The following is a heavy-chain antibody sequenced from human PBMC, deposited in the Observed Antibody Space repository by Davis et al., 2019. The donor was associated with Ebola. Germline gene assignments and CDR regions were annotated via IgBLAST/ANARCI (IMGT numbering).Heavy chain of an antibody. Sequence: GESLKISCATSGFSFSYYWMSWVRQAPGKGLEWVANIKQDASEKYYVDSVKGRYIISRDNAKTSVYLQMNSLRAEDTCIYYCVREGKQWLVSLWGQGTLVTVSS. D-gene: IGHD6-19*01. J-gene: IGHJ4*02. CDR3: VREGKQWLVSL. V-gene: IGHV3-7*01. CDR2: IKQDASEK. CDR1: GFSFSYYW.